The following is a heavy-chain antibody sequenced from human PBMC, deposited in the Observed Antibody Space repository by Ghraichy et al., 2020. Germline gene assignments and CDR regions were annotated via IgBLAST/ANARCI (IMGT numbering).Heavy chain of an antibody. V-gene: IGHV3-33*01. CDR1: GFTFSSYG. D-gene: IGHD6-13*01. J-gene: IGHJ6*02. CDR2: IWYDGSNK. CDR3: ARDRGIAAAGTLLKNYYGMDV. Sequence: GGSLRLSCAASGFTFSSYGMHWVRQAPGKGLEWVAVIWYDGSNKYYADSVKGRFTISRDNSKNTLYLQMNSLRAEDTAVYYCARDRGIAAAGTLLKNYYGMDVWGQGTTVTVSS.